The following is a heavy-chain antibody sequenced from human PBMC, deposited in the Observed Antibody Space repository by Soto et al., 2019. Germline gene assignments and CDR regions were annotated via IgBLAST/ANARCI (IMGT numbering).Heavy chain of an antibody. D-gene: IGHD6-19*01. V-gene: IGHV4-59*01. CDR1: GDSFSDYY. J-gene: IGHJ4*02. Sequence: QVQLQESGPGLVKPSETLTLTCTVSGDSFSDYYWNWISQVPGKGLEWIGFVFHSATTSYNPSLKTRVAISDDTSKKQFSLRLTSVTAADTAIYYCARGHYSSGWPIDHWGQGILVTVSS. CDR3: ARGHYSSGWPIDH. CDR2: VFHSATT.